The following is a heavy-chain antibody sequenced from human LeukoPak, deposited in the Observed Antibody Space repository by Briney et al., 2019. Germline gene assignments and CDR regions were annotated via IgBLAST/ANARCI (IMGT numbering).Heavy chain of an antibody. CDR3: ARAYTNGDYFDY. Sequence: GGSLRLSCAASGFTFSTYSLSWVRQAPGKGLEWVSCISGSTASIYYSDSVKGRFTISRDNAKNALYLQVNSLRAEDTAVYYCARAYTNGDYFDYWGQGALVTVSS. J-gene: IGHJ4*02. CDR2: ISGSTASI. CDR1: GFTFSTYS. D-gene: IGHD4-17*01. V-gene: IGHV3-21*06.